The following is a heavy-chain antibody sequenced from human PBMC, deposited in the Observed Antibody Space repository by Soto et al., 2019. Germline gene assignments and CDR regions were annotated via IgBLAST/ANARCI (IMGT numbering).Heavy chain of an antibody. CDR2: IYYSGST. J-gene: IGHJ6*02. CDR1: GGSISSYY. Sequence: SETLSLTCTVSGGSISSYYWSWIRQPPGKGLEWIGYIYYSGSTNYNPSLKSRVTIPVDTSKNQFSLKLSSVTAADTAVYYCARVSYCSTTSCYSYGMDVWGQGTTVTVSS. V-gene: IGHV4-59*01. D-gene: IGHD2-2*01. CDR3: ARVSYCSTTSCYSYGMDV.